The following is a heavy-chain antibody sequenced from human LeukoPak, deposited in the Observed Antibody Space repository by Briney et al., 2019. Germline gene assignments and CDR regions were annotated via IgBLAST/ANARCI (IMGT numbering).Heavy chain of an antibody. CDR3: ASPIVVVPAANDYYGMDV. CDR2: IIPILGIA. Sequence: SVKVSCKASGGTFSSYTISWVRQAPGQGLEWMGRIIPILGIANYAQEFQGRVTITADKSTSTAYMELSSLRSEGTAVYYCASPIVVVPAANDYYGMDVWGQGTTVTVSS. V-gene: IGHV1-69*02. CDR1: GGTFSSYT. J-gene: IGHJ6*02. D-gene: IGHD2-2*01.